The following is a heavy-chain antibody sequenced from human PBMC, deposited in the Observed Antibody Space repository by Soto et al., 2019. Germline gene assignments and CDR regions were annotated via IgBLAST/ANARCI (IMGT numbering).Heavy chain of an antibody. CDR2: MNPNSGNT. Sequence: QVQLVQSGAEVKKPGASVKVSCKASGYTFTSYDINWVRQATGQGLEWMGWMNPNSGNTGYPQKFQDRVTMTRNTSISTAYMELSSLRFEDTAVYYCARSPPRVERNNYAGGWFDPWGQGTLVTVSS. J-gene: IGHJ5*02. CDR1: GYTFTSYD. V-gene: IGHV1-8*01. CDR3: ARSPPRVERNNYAGGWFDP. D-gene: IGHD4-4*01.